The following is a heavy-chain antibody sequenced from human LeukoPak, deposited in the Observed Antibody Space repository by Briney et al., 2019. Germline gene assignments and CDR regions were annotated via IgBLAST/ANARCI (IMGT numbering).Heavy chain of an antibody. CDR1: GGTFSSYA. D-gene: IGHD2-21*02. CDR3: ASRHVVTAIWSEY. V-gene: IGHV1-69*04. Sequence: SVKVSCKASGGTFSSYAISWVRQAPGQGLEWMGRIIPILGIANYAQKFQGRVTITADKSTSTAYMELSSLRSEDTAVYYCASRHVVTAIWSEYWGQGTLVPVSS. J-gene: IGHJ4*02. CDR2: IIPILGIA.